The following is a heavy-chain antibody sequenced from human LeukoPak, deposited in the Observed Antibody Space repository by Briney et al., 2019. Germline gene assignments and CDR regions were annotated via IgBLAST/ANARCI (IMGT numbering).Heavy chain of an antibody. CDR2: IFYSGST. D-gene: IGHD1-26*01. J-gene: IGHJ4*02. Sequence: SETLSLTCTVSGGSISSSSYYWGWIRQPPGRGLEWIGSIFYSGSTYYNPSLKSRVTISVDTSKNQFSLKLSSVTAADTAVYYCARQSGSLVDYWGQGTLVTVSS. V-gene: IGHV4-39*01. CDR1: GGSISSSSYY. CDR3: ARQSGSLVDY.